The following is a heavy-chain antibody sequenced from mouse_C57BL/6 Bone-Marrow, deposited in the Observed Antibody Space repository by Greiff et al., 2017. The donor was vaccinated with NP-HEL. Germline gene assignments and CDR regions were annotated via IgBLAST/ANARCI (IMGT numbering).Heavy chain of an antibody. D-gene: IGHD1-1*01. V-gene: IGHV5-12*01. CDR3: ARREGSYYGVAY. Sequence: EVKVVESGGGLVQPGGSLKLSCAASGFTFSDYYMYWVRQTPEKRLEWVAYISNGGGSTYYPDTVKGRFTISRDNAKNTLYLQMSRLKSEDTAMYYCARREGSYYGVAYWGQGTLVTVSA. J-gene: IGHJ3*01. CDR1: GFTFSDYY. CDR2: ISNGGGST.